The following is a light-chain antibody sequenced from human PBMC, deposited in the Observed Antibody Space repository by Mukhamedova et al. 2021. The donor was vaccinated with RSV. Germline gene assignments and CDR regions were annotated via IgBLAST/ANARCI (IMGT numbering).Light chain of an antibody. CDR1: QSVSSSY. CDR3: QQYGSSPGT. CDR2: GAS. V-gene: IGKV3-20*01. Sequence: ASQSVSSSYLAWYQQKPGQAPRLLIYGASSRATGIPDRFSGSGSGTDFTLTISRLEPEDFAVYYCQQYGSSPGTFGQGTTVEIK. J-gene: IGKJ1*01.